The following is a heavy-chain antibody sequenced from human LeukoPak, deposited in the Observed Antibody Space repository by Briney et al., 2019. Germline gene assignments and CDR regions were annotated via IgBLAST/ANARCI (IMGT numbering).Heavy chain of an antibody. D-gene: IGHD4-11*01. CDR3: AGVVYSNYGFDY. V-gene: IGHV3-21*01. J-gene: IGHJ4*02. CDR2: ISSSSSYK. CDR1: GFTFSSYS. Sequence: GGSLRLSCAASGFTFSSYSMNWVRQAPGKGLEWVSSISSSSSYKYYADSVKGRFTISRDNAKNSLYLQMNSLRAEDTAVYYCAGVVYSNYGFDYWGQGTLVTVSS.